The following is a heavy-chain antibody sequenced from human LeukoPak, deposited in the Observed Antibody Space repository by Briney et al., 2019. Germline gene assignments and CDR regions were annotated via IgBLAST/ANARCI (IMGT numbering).Heavy chain of an antibody. V-gene: IGHV3-66*01. CDR1: GFTVSSNY. CDR2: IYSGGST. D-gene: IGHD3-10*01. Sequence: GGSLRLSCAASGFTVSSNYMSWVRQAPGKGLEWVSVIYSGGSTYYADSVKGRFTISRDNSKNTLYLRMNSLRAEDTAVYYCARASPTMVRGVITESFDYWGQGTLVTVSS. CDR3: ARASPTMVRGVITESFDY. J-gene: IGHJ4*02.